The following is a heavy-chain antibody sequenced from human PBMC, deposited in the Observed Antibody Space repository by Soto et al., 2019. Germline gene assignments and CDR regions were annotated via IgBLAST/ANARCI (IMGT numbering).Heavy chain of an antibody. J-gene: IGHJ6*03. D-gene: IGHD6-6*01. Sequence: EVQLAESGGGLAQPGGSLRLSCAASGFTLSGYAMDWVRQAPGKGLEYVSGISSSGVGTYYVNSVQGRFTISRDNSKNTVYLQMGSLRPEDMAVYYCARRARPDFYYMDVWGKGTTVTVSS. CDR2: ISSSGVGT. CDR3: ARRARPDFYYMDV. CDR1: GFTLSGYA. V-gene: IGHV3-64*01.